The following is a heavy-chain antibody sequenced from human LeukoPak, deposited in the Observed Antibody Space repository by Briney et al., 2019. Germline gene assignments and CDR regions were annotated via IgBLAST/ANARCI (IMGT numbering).Heavy chain of an antibody. Sequence: SETLSLTXAVYGGSFSGYYWSWIRQPPGKGMEWIGEINHSGSTYYNPSLKSRVTISVDTSKNQFSLKLSSVTAADTAVYYCARNPHPYGDYVDYWGQGTLVTVSS. CDR1: GGSFSGYY. D-gene: IGHD4-17*01. J-gene: IGHJ4*02. V-gene: IGHV4-34*01. CDR3: ARNPHPYGDYVDY. CDR2: INHSGST.